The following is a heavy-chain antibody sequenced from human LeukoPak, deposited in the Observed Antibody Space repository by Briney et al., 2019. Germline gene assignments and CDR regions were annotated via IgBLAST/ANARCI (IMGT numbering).Heavy chain of an antibody. Sequence: SETLSLTCTVSGGSISSYYWSWIRQPPGQGLEWIGYIYYSGSTNYNPSLKSRVTISVDTSKNQFSLKLSSVTAADTAVYYCARDPGDGYTPGWFDPWGQGTLVTVSS. CDR2: IYYSGST. CDR3: ARDPGDGYTPGWFDP. V-gene: IGHV4-59*01. CDR1: GGSISSYY. J-gene: IGHJ5*02. D-gene: IGHD5-24*01.